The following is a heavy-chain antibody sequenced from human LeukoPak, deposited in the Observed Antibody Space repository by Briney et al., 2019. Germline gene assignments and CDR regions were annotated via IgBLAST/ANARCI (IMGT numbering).Heavy chain of an antibody. CDR2: IYYSGST. CDR3: ARYGGYSGYDPATDAFDI. Sequence: PSQTLSLTCTVSGGSISSGGYYWSWIRQHPGKGLEWIGYIYYSGSTYYNPSLKSRVTISVDTSKNQFSLKLSSVTAADMAVYYCARYGGYSGYDPATDAFDIWGQGTMVTVSS. D-gene: IGHD5-12*01. CDR1: GGSISSGGYY. J-gene: IGHJ3*02. V-gene: IGHV4-31*03.